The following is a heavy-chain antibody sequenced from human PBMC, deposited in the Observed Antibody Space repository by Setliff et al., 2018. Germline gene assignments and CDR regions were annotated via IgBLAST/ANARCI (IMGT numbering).Heavy chain of an antibody. CDR2: IKEDGSEK. J-gene: IGHJ4*02. V-gene: IGHV3-7*01. Sequence: GGSLRLSCAASRFTFSNYWMSWVRQAPGKGLEWVANIKEDGSEKYYVDSVKGRFTISRDNAKNSLDLQMDSLRAEDTAVYYCASGYLQTNHRIDYWGQGTLVTVSS. CDR3: ASGYLQTNHRIDY. CDR1: RFTFSNYW. D-gene: IGHD5-12*01.